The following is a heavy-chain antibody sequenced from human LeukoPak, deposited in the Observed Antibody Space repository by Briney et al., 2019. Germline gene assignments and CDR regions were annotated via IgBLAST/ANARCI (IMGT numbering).Heavy chain of an antibody. D-gene: IGHD2-2*01. J-gene: IGHJ5*02. CDR3: ARDSISGPAAIEPAGWFDP. CDR1: GFTFSSYA. Sequence: GGSLRLSCAASGFTFSSYAMHWVRQAPGKGLEWVAVISYDGSNKYYADSVKGRFTISRDNSKNTLYLQMNSLRAEDTAVYYCARDSISGPAAIEPAGWFDPWGQGTLVTVSS. CDR2: ISYDGSNK. V-gene: IGHV3-30-3*01.